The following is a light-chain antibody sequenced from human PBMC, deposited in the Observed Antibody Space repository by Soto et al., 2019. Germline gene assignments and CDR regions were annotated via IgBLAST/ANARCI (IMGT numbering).Light chain of an antibody. Sequence: DIQMTQSPSTLSASVGDRVTITCRASQTIDSCLSWYQQRPGKPPNLLIYKASTLASGVPSRFSGSGSGTEFTLTINSLQPDDFATYYCQQYHIYSGTFGQGTKVDI. CDR1: QTIDSC. CDR3: QQYHIYSGT. CDR2: KAS. J-gene: IGKJ1*01. V-gene: IGKV1-5*03.